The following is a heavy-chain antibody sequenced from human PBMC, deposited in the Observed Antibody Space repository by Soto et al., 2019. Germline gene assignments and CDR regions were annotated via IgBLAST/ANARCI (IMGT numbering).Heavy chain of an antibody. Sequence: AASVKVSCKASGGTFSSYAISWVRQAPGQGLEWMGGIIPIFGTANYAQKFQGRVTITADESTSTAYMELSSLRSEDTAVYYCARETTVTTFLFDYWGQGTLVTVSS. J-gene: IGHJ4*02. CDR2: IIPIFGTA. CDR3: ARETTVTTFLFDY. D-gene: IGHD4-17*01. CDR1: GGTFSSYA. V-gene: IGHV1-69*13.